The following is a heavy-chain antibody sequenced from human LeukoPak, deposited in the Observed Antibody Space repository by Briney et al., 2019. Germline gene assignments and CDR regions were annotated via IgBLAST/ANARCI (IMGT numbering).Heavy chain of an antibody. CDR2: IYPGDSDT. CDR3: AKSGGGSYSPRWFDP. D-gene: IGHD1-26*01. Sequence: PGESLKISCKGSGYSFTSYWIGWVRQMPGKGLEWMGNIYPGDSDTRYSPSFQGQVTISADKSISTAYLQWSSLKASDTAMYYCAKSGGGSYSPRWFDPWGQGTLVTVSS. J-gene: IGHJ5*02. CDR1: GYSFTSYW. V-gene: IGHV5-51*01.